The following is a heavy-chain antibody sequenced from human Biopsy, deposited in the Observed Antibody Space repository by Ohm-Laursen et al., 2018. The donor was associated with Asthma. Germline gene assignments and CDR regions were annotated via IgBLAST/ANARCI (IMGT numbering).Heavy chain of an antibody. CDR1: GFTFGNFW. CDR3: AKVREDIVVVVAVSDS. V-gene: IGHV3-7*03. CDR2: INGDGSQK. Sequence: SLRLSCTASGFTFGNFWMSWGRQTPGKGLEWVATINGDGSQKSCVDSVTGRFTISRDNSKNSLHLQMNSLRAEDTAVYYCAKVREDIVVVVAVSDSWGRGTLVTVSS. J-gene: IGHJ4*02. D-gene: IGHD2-15*01.